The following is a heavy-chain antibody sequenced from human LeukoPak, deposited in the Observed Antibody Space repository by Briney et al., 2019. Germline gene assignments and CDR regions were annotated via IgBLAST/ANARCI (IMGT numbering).Heavy chain of an antibody. CDR3: AKDLTRIAVAGTVGFDY. D-gene: IGHD6-19*01. Sequence: GRSLRLSCAASGFTFSSYGMHWVRQAPGKGLEWVAVISYDGSNKYYADSVKGRFTISRDNSKNTLYLQMNSLRTEDTAVYYCAKDLTRIAVAGTVGFDYWGQGTLVTVSS. V-gene: IGHV3-30*18. CDR1: GFTFSSYG. CDR2: ISYDGSNK. J-gene: IGHJ4*02.